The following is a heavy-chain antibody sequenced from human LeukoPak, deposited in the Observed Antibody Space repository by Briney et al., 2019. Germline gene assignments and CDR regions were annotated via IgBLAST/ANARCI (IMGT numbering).Heavy chain of an antibody. CDR1: GGSINSGGYY. D-gene: IGHD4-23*01. Sequence: SETLSLTCNVSGGSINSGGYYWNWIRQPPGKGLEWIGYIYYSGNTYYNPSLKSRVTMSIDTSKNQFSLRLNSVTAADTAVYYCVRLSVVSPHRYFDLWGRGTLVTVSS. CDR2: IYYSGNT. V-gene: IGHV4-31*03. CDR3: VRLSVVSPHRYFDL. J-gene: IGHJ2*01.